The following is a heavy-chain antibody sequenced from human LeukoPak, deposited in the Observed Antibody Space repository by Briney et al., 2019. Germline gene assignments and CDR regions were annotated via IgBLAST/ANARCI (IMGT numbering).Heavy chain of an antibody. CDR1: GGSISSYY. Sequence: SETLSLTCTVSGGSISSYYWSWIRQPPGKGLEWVGYIYYSGSTNYNPSLKSRVTISVDTSKNQFSLKLSSVTAGDTAVYYCARIYCSSTSCYDHWDAFDIWGQGTMVTVSS. J-gene: IGHJ3*02. V-gene: IGHV4-59*01. CDR3: ARIYCSSTSCYDHWDAFDI. CDR2: IYYSGST. D-gene: IGHD2-2*01.